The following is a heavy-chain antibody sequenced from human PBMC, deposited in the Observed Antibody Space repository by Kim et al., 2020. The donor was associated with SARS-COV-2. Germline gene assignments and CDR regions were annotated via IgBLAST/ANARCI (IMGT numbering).Heavy chain of an antibody. CDR3: ARDGYDYIWGSYLVSD. CDR2: IYYSGST. CDR1: GGSISSSSYY. D-gene: IGHD3-16*01. J-gene: IGHJ4*02. V-gene: IGHV4-39*02. Sequence: SETLSLTCTVSGGSISSSSYYWGWIRQPPGKGLEWIGSIYYSGSTYYNPSLKSRVTISVDTSKNQFSLKLSSVTAADTAVYYCARDGYDYIWGSYLVSDCGQGALVTVSS.